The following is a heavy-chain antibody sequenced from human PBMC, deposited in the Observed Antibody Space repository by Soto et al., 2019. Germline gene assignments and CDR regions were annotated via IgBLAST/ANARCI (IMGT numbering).Heavy chain of an antibody. CDR2: IWYDGSNK. Sequence: GGSLRLSCAASGFTFSSYGMHWVRQAPGKGLEWVAVIWYDGSNKYYADSVKGRFTISRDNSKNTLYLQMNSLRAEDTAVYYCARNLILHPYYYYYGMDVWGQGTTVTVSS. CDR3: ARNLILHPYYYYYGMDV. CDR1: GFTFSSYG. J-gene: IGHJ6*02. V-gene: IGHV3-33*01. D-gene: IGHD2-8*01.